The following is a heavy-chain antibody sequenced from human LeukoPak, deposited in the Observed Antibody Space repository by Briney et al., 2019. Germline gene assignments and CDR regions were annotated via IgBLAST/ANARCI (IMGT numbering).Heavy chain of an antibody. Sequence: SDSPSSTCAVSGPSLTSYYSRWIRHPPGRGAGWIGYIYYRRTSYYNPSLNSRVTMSVDTSKKQFSLTLSSVTAADTAVYYCVRGRREAPGPIDLWAQGTMGSLS. CDR1: GPSLTSYY. D-gene: IGHD1-26*01. CDR2: IYYRRTS. V-gene: IGHV4-59*07. CDR3: VRGRREAPGPIDL. J-gene: IGHJ3*01.